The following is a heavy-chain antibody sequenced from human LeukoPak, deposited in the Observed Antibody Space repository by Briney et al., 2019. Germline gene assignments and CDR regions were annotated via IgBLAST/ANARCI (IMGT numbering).Heavy chain of an antibody. CDR3: AREVRSSGWSPYYYYYYMDV. J-gene: IGHJ6*03. V-gene: IGHV3-33*01. Sequence: GGSLRLSCAACGFTFSSYGMHWVRQAPGKGLEWVAVIWYDGSNKYYADSVKGRFTISRDNSKNTLYLQMNSLRAEDTAVYYCAREVRSSGWSPYYYYYYMDVWGKGTTVTVS. D-gene: IGHD6-19*01. CDR1: GFTFSSYG. CDR2: IWYDGSNK.